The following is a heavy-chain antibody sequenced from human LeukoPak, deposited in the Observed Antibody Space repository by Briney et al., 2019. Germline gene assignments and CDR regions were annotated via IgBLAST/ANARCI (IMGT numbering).Heavy chain of an antibody. V-gene: IGHV3-74*01. J-gene: IGHJ4*02. CDR3: AREGLYDILTGYYQAFDY. CDR1: GFTFSTYW. CDR2: IHSDGSST. Sequence: PGGSLRLSCAASGFTFSTYWMHWVRQAPGKGLVWVSRIHSDGSSTNYADSVKGRFTISRDNAKNTLYLQMNSLRAEDTAIYYCAREGLYDILTGYYQAFDYWGQGTLVTVSS. D-gene: IGHD3-9*01.